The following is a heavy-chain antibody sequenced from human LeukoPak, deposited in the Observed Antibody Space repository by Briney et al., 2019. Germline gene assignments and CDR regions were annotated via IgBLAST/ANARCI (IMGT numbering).Heavy chain of an antibody. CDR3: ARDPRGWENKNLFDL. Sequence: GASVKVSCKASGYTFTSYGTSWVRQAPGQGLEWMGWISAYNGNTNYAQKLQGRVTMTTDTSTSTAYMELRSLRSDDTAVYYCARDPRGWENKNLFDLWGRGTLVTVSS. D-gene: IGHD6-19*01. CDR1: GYTFTSYG. CDR2: ISAYNGNT. J-gene: IGHJ2*01. V-gene: IGHV1-18*01.